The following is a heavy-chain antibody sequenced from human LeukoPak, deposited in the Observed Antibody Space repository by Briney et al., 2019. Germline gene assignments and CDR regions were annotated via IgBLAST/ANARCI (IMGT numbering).Heavy chain of an antibody. J-gene: IGHJ4*02. Sequence: GGSLRLSCAASGFTFDDYSMHWVRQAPGKGLEWVSLITWDGGGTNYADSVKGRFTISRDNSKKSLFLQMNSLRTEDTAFYYCAKDTAPVLATVFDSWGQGTLVTVSS. D-gene: IGHD4-11*01. V-gene: IGHV3-43*01. CDR2: ITWDGGGT. CDR1: GFTFDDYS. CDR3: AKDTAPVLATVFDS.